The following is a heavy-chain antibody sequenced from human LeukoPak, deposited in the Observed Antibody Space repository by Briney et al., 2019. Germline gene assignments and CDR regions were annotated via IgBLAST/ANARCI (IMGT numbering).Heavy chain of an antibody. CDR2: ISGYSGNT. J-gene: IGHJ5*02. CDR1: GYTFTSYG. Sequence: ASVKVSCKASGYTFTSYGISWVRQAPGQGLEWMGWISGYSGNTKYAQKLQGRVTVTKDTSTSTAYMELRSMRSDDTAVYYCARGYSSSWYFNWFDPWGQGTLVTVSS. CDR3: ARGYSSSWYFNWFDP. V-gene: IGHV1-18*01. D-gene: IGHD6-13*01.